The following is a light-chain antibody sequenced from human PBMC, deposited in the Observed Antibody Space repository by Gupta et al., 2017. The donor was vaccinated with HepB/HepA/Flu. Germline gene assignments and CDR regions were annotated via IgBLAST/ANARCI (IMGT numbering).Light chain of an antibody. J-gene: IGKJ1*01. CDR3: QQYGSSPWT. CDR1: QSVRSSY. Sequence: EIGLTQSPRTLSVSPGERAPLSCRASQSVRSSYLAWYQQKPGQAPRLLIYGASSRDTGIPDRFSGSGSGTDFTLTISRLEPEDLAVYYCQQYGSSPWTFGQGTKVEIK. CDR2: GAS. V-gene: IGKV3-20*01.